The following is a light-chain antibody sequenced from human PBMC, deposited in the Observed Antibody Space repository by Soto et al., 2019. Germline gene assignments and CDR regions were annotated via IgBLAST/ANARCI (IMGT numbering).Light chain of an antibody. V-gene: IGKV3-15*01. CDR3: QQYNNWPRT. Sequence: EIVMTQSPATLSVSPGERATLSCRASQSVSSNLAWYQQKPGQAPRLLIYGASTRATGIPARFSGSGSGTEFTLTISSLQSEECAVYYCQQYNNWPRTFGQGTQLEIK. CDR1: QSVSSN. CDR2: GAS. J-gene: IGKJ2*01.